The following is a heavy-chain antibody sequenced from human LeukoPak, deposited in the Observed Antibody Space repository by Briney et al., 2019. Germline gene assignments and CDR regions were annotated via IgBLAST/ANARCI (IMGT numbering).Heavy chain of an antibody. CDR1: GFTFSDYY. J-gene: IGHJ4*02. V-gene: IGHV3-7*01. CDR3: PRSMDY. D-gene: IGHD2-21*01. CDR2: IKRDGSEK. Sequence: PGGSLRLSCAASGFTFSDYYMSWIRQAPGKGLEWVANIKRDGSEKYYVDSVKGRFTISRDNAKNSLYLQMNNLRAEDTAVYYCPRSMDYWGQGTLVTVSS.